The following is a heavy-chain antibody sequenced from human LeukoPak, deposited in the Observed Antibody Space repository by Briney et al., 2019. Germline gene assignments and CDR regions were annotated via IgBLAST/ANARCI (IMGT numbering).Heavy chain of an antibody. D-gene: IGHD3-10*01. CDR3: ARDLGHYGSALF. CDR1: GFTFSGSA. Sequence: GGSLRLSCAASGFTFSGSAMHWVRQASGKGLEWVGRIRSKANSYATAYAASVKGRFTISRDDSKNTAYLQMNSLKTEDTAVYYCARDLGHYGSALFWGQGNLVTVSS. CDR2: IRSKANSYAT. V-gene: IGHV3-73*01. J-gene: IGHJ4*02.